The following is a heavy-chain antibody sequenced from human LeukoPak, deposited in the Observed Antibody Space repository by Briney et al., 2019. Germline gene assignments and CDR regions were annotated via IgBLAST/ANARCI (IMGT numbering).Heavy chain of an antibody. Sequence: PSETLSLTCTVSGGSISSSSYYWGWIRQPPGKGLEWIGSIYYSGSTYYNPSLKSRVTISVDTSKNQFSLKLSSVTAADTAVYYCARTFGLGELFYYYYYMDVWGKGTTVTISS. CDR3: ARTFGLGELFYYYYYMDV. J-gene: IGHJ6*03. D-gene: IGHD3-10*01. CDR1: GGSISSSSYY. V-gene: IGHV4-39*07. CDR2: IYYSGST.